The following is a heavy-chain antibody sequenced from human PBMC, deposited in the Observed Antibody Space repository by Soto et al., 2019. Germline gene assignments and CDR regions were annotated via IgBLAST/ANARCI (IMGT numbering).Heavy chain of an antibody. D-gene: IGHD4-17*01. CDR2: ISGSGGTT. CDR3: AKFFVETVSNGGWPWSFHY. Sequence: EVQLLESGGGLVQPGRSLRLSCAASGFTFSNYAMSWVRQAPGQGLDCVSAISGSGGTTYYADSVKGRFTVSRDTSKNTLLLQMNSLRAEDAAVYYCAKFFVETVSNGGWPWSFHYWGQGTLVTVSP. J-gene: IGHJ4*02. CDR1: GFTFSNYA. V-gene: IGHV3-23*01.